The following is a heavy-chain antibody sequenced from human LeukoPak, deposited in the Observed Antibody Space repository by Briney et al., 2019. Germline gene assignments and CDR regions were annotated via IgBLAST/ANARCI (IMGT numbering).Heavy chain of an antibody. D-gene: IGHD1-7*01. J-gene: IGHJ4*02. CDR1: GFTFSSYG. CDR2: ISKDGSDK. Sequence: PGGSLRLSCAASGFTFSSYGMHWVRQAPGKGLEWVAVISKDGSDKYYPGSVRGRFTISRDNSKNTIYLQMDSLRAEDTAIYYCARDYWWNYGYWGQGTLVTVSS. V-gene: IGHV3-30*03. CDR3: ARDYWWNYGY.